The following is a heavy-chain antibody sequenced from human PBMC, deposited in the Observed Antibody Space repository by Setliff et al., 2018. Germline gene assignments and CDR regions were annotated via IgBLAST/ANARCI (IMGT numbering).Heavy chain of an antibody. CDR3: AKDRVPDNKWDFDY. CDR1: GFTFAAYS. J-gene: IGHJ4*02. V-gene: IGHV3-23*01. Sequence: PGGSLRLSCEGSGFTFAAYSFTWVRQAPGQGLEFVSGIIQGGNTYYGDSVKGRFTIYRDNSKNTVYLQMNSLRVEDTAIYFCAKDRVPDNKWDFDYWGQGILVTVS. D-gene: IGHD2-8*01. CDR2: IIQGGNT.